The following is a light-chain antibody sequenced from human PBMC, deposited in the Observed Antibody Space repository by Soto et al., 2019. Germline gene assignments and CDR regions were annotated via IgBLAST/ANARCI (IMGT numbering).Light chain of an antibody. J-gene: IGLJ3*02. CDR3: QSYDSSLSGV. Sequence: QSVLTQPPSVSGAPGQRITISCTGSSSNIGAGFDIHWYQHLPGTAPKLLIYGNINRPSGVPDRFSGSKSGTSASLAITGLQAEDEADYYCQSYDSSLSGVFGGGTKVTVL. V-gene: IGLV1-40*01. CDR2: GNI. CDR1: SSNIGAGFD.